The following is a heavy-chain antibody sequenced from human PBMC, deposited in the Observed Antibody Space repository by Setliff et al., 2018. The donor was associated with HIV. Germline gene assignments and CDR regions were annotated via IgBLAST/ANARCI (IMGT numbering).Heavy chain of an antibody. Sequence: SVKVSCKASGGTFSSYAISWVRQAPGQGLEWMGGIIPIFNTTNYAQKFQGRVTITADESTSTAYMELNSLRSEDTAVYYCARQHYNFWSGYYQYNWFDPWGQGTLVTVSS. D-gene: IGHD3-3*01. J-gene: IGHJ5*02. CDR1: GGTFSSYA. CDR3: ARQHYNFWSGYYQYNWFDP. V-gene: IGHV1-69*13. CDR2: IIPIFNTT.